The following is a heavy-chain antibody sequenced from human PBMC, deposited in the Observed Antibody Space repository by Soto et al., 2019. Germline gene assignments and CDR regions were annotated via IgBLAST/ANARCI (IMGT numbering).Heavy chain of an antibody. CDR2: IYWDDDK. Sequence: GSGPTLVNPTQTLTLTCTFSGFSLSTSGVGVGWIRQPPGKALEWLALIYWDDDKRYSPSLKSRLTITKDTSKNQVVLTMTNMDPVDTATYYCAHIRIITNFGVVINNWFDPWDEGLLVTVSP. D-gene: IGHD3-3*01. CDR3: AHIRIITNFGVVINNWFDP. CDR1: GFSLSTSGVG. J-gene: IGHJ5*02. V-gene: IGHV2-5*02.